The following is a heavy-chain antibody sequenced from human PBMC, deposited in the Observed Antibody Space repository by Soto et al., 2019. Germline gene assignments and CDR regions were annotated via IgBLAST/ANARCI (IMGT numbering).Heavy chain of an antibody. Sequence: SETLSLTCTVSGGSISSGGYYWSWIRQPPGKGLEWIGYIYYSGSTYYNPSLKSRVTISVDTSKNQFSLKLSSVTAADTAVYYCASDLSYYYDSSGYSEAFDIWGQGTMVTVSS. D-gene: IGHD3-22*01. V-gene: IGHV4-30-4*01. J-gene: IGHJ3*02. CDR2: IYYSGST. CDR3: ASDLSYYYDSSGYSEAFDI. CDR1: GGSISSGGYY.